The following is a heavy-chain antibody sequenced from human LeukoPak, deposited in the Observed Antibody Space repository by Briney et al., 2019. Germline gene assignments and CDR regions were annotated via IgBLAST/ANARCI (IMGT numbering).Heavy chain of an antibody. CDR2: INPNSGGT. V-gene: IGHV1-2*02. D-gene: IGHD6-13*01. CDR3: ASLAAAGNFDY. Sequence: GASVKVSCKASGYTFTGYYMHWVRPAPGQGLAWMGWINPNSGGTNYAQKFQGRVIMTRDTSISAAYMELSRLRSDDTAVYYCASLAAAGNFDYWGQGTLVTVSS. CDR1: GYTFTGYY. J-gene: IGHJ4*02.